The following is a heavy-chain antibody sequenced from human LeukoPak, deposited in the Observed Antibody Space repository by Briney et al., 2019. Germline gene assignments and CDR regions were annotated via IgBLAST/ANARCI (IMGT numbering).Heavy chain of an antibody. CDR2: INSDGRST. CDR3: ARGPPGMVRGVIGPLVWDYMDV. D-gene: IGHD3-10*01. J-gene: IGHJ6*03. V-gene: IGHV3-74*01. CDR1: GFTFSSYW. Sequence: GGSLRLSCAASGFTFSSYWMHWVPQAPGKGLVWVSRINSDGRSTSYADSVKGRFTISRDNAKNTLYLQMNSLRAEDTAVYYCARGPPGMVRGVIGPLVWDYMDVWGKGTTVTVSS.